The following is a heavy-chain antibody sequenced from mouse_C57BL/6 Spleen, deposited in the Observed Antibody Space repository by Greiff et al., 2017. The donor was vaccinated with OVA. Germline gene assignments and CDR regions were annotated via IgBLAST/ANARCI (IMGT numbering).Heavy chain of an antibody. CDR2: IDPEDGET. CDR3: ARSGDYDWFAY. D-gene: IGHD2-4*01. V-gene: IGHV14-2*01. CDR1: GFNIKDYY. J-gene: IGHJ3*01. Sequence: EVQLQQSGAELVKPGASVKLSCTASGFNIKDYYMHWVKQRTEQGLEWIGRIDPEDGETKYAPEFQGKATITADTSSNTAYLQLSSLTSEDTAVYYCARSGDYDWFAYWGQGTLVTVSA.